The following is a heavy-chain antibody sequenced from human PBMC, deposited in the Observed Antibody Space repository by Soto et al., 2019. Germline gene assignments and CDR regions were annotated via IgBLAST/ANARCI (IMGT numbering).Heavy chain of an antibody. V-gene: IGHV3-30-3*01. Sequence: PGGSLRLSCAASGFTFSSYAMHRVRQAPGKGLEWVAVISYDGSNKYYADSVKGRFTISRDNSKNTLYLQMNSLRAEDTAVYYCARGGDILTGYYAFDIWGQGTMVTVSS. J-gene: IGHJ3*02. D-gene: IGHD3-9*01. CDR2: ISYDGSNK. CDR3: ARGGDILTGYYAFDI. CDR1: GFTFSSYA.